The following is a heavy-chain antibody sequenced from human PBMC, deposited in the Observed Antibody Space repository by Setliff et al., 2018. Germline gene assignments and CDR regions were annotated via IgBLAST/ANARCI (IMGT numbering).Heavy chain of an antibody. V-gene: IGHV1-24*01. CDR3: ATASGSSGYLAPYAFDI. CDR1: GYTLTELS. Sequence: GASVQVSCQVSGYTLTELSMHWVRQAPGIGLEWMGGFDPEDGETIYAQKFQGRVTMTEDTSTDTAYMGLCSLRSEDTAVYYCATASGSSGYLAPYAFDIWGQGTMVTVSS. CDR2: FDPEDGET. J-gene: IGHJ3*02. D-gene: IGHD3-22*01.